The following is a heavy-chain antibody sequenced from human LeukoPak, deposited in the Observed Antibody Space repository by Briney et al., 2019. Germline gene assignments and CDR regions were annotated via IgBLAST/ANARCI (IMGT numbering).Heavy chain of an antibody. CDR1: GFSFSSYW. V-gene: IGHV3-7*01. Sequence: TGGSLRLSCEGSGFSFSSYWMTWVRQLPGKGPEWVANTRQDESERYFADSVKGRFTISGDNAKKSVYLHMSSLRAEDTALYYCARLSAYYYGSYFYYYMDVWGKGTTVTVSS. D-gene: IGHD3-10*01. J-gene: IGHJ6*03. CDR3: ARLSAYYYGSYFYYYMDV. CDR2: TRQDESER.